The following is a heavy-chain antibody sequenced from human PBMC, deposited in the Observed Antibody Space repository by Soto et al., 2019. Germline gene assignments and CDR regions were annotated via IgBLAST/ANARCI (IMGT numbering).Heavy chain of an antibody. Sequence: AETLSLTCSVSGGSISGSYWSWIRQSPGKGLEWLGYVYYTGSTNYSPSLRSRHSISVDTSKNEFSLRLSSVTAADTAVYFCARSVAVPGAHIDYWGQGTQVTVSS. CDR1: GGSISGSY. CDR3: ARSVAVPGAHIDY. V-gene: IGHV4-59*01. D-gene: IGHD6-19*01. CDR2: VYYTGST. J-gene: IGHJ4*02.